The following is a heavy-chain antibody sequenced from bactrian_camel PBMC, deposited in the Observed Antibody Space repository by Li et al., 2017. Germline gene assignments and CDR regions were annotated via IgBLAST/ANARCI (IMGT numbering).Heavy chain of an antibody. J-gene: IGHJ4*01. V-gene: IGHV3S53*01. Sequence: HVQLVESGGGSVRAGGSLRLSCAASGITYSSVCMAWFHVAPGKEREGVATIDSAGSTSYADSVKGRFTISKDNAVNTLYLQMNSLKPEDTAIYYCAAGWAPYGGSAYEYNYVGQGTQVTVS. D-gene: IGHD6*01. CDR1: GITYSSVC. CDR3: AAGWAPYGGSAYEYNY. CDR2: IDSAGST.